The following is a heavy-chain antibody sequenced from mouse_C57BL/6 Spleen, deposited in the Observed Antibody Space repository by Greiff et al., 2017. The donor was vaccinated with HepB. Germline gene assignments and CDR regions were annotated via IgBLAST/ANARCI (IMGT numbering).Heavy chain of an antibody. CDR2: IWGVGST. Sequence: VKLQESGPGLVAPSQSLSITCTVSGFSLTSYGVDWVRQSPGKGLEWLGVIWGVGSTNYNSALKSRLSISKDNSKSQVFLKMNSLQTDDTAMYYCASGAYYSNYPFAYWGQGTLVTVSA. J-gene: IGHJ3*01. CDR3: ASGAYYSNYPFAY. V-gene: IGHV2-6*01. D-gene: IGHD2-5*01. CDR1: GFSLTSYG.